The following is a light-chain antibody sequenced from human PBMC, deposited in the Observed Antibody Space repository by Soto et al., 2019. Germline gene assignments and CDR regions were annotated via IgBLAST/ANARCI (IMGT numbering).Light chain of an antibody. CDR3: QSYDSSLRVV. Sequence: QTVVTQPPSVSGAPGQRVTISCTGSSSNIGAGYDVHWYQQLPGTAPKLLIYGNSNRPSGVPERFSGSKSGTSASLAITGLQAEDEADYYCQSYDSSLRVVFGGGTKVTVL. V-gene: IGLV1-40*01. CDR2: GNS. J-gene: IGLJ2*01. CDR1: SSNIGAGYD.